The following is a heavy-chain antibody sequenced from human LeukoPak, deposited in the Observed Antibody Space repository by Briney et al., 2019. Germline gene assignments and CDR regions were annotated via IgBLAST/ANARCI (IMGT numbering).Heavy chain of an antibody. CDR1: GGSFSGYY. J-gene: IGHJ4*02. Sequence: SETLSLTCAVYGGSFSGYYWSWIRQPPGKGLEWIGEINHSGSTNYNPSLKSRVTISVDTSKNQFSLKLSSVTAADTAVYYCARGPLDVGRIAARRSGDYWGQGNLVTVSS. CDR2: INHSGST. D-gene: IGHD6-6*01. CDR3: ARGPLDVGRIAARRSGDY. V-gene: IGHV4-34*01.